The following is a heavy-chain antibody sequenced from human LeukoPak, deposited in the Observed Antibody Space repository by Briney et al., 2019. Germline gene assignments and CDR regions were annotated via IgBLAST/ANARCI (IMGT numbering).Heavy chain of an antibody. CDR3: AGVSFSSGWYRDY. J-gene: IGHJ4*02. CDR2: IYSGGST. D-gene: IGHD6-19*01. V-gene: IGHV3-53*01. CDR1: GFTDY. Sequence: GGSLRLSCAASGFTDYMTWVRQAPGKGLEWVSVIYSGGSTYYAASVKGRFSVSRDNSKNTVYLQVNSLRAEDTAVYYCAGVSFSSGWYRDYWGQGTLVTVSS.